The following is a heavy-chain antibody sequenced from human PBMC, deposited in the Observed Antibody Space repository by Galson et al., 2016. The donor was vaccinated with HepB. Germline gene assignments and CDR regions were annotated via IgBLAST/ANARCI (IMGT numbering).Heavy chain of an antibody. CDR2: RFYSGST. CDR3: ARHYESSGYYYDEQVYAMDV. Sequence: SETLSLTCSVSDSSLNNPNYYWAWVRQPPGKGLEWIGTRFYSGSTNYNPSLKRRVTVSVDTSRNHFSLNLGSVTAADTAVYYCARHYESSGYYYDEQVYAMDVWGQGTTVTVSS. V-gene: IGHV4-39*01. J-gene: IGHJ6*02. CDR1: DSSLNNPNYY. D-gene: IGHD3-22*01.